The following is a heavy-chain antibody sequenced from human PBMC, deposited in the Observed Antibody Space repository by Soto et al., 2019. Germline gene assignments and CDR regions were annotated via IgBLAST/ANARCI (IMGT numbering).Heavy chain of an antibody. Sequence: SETLSLTCSVSGGSIGSYYWSWIRQHPGKGLEWIGYFYYSGSTYYNPSLKSRVTISVNTSKNQFSLKLSSVTAADTAVYYCARSVFPWGQGTLVTVSS. CDR1: GGSIGSYY. CDR3: ARSVFP. V-gene: IGHV4-59*06. J-gene: IGHJ5*02. CDR2: FYYSGST.